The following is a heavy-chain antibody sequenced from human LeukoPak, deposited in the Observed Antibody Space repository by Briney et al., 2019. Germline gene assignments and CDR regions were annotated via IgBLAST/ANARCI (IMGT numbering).Heavy chain of an antibody. D-gene: IGHD4-17*01. J-gene: IGHJ5*02. Sequence: SETLSLTCTVSGGSISSGSHYWTWIRQPPGKGLEWIGYIYYTGITNYSPSLKSRVTISADTSKNQFSLKLSSVTPADTAVYYCATSGATTVTTWGGSWFDPWGQGTLVTISS. CDR2: IYYTGIT. CDR3: ATSGATTVTTWGGSWFDP. CDR1: GGSISSGSHY. V-gene: IGHV4-61*01.